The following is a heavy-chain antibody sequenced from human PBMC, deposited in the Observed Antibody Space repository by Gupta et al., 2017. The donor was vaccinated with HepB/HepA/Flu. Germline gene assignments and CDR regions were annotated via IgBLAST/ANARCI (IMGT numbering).Heavy chain of an antibody. Sequence: EVQLVESGGGLVQPGGSLRLSCAASGFTFSSYSMNWVRQAPGKGLEWVSYISSSSSTIYYADSVKGRFTISRDNAKNSLYLQMNSLRDEDTAVYYCARVLSRGFLEWLSSHDAFDIWGQGTMVTVSS. J-gene: IGHJ3*02. CDR2: ISSSSSTI. V-gene: IGHV3-48*02. CDR3: ARVLSRGFLEWLSSHDAFDI. D-gene: IGHD3-3*01. CDR1: GFTFSSYS.